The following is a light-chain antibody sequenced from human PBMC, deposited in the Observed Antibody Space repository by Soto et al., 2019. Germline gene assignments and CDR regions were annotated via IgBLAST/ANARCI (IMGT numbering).Light chain of an antibody. CDR3: RSYRSSSTNWV. CDR1: SSDVGGYNY. V-gene: IGLV2-14*01. CDR2: EVS. Sequence: QSALTQPASVSGSPGQSITISCTGTSSDVGGYNYVSWYQQHPGKAPKLMIYEVSYRPSGVSDRFSGSKSGKTASLTISGVQAEDEADYFFRSYRSSSTNWVFGGGTKLTVL. J-gene: IGLJ3*02.